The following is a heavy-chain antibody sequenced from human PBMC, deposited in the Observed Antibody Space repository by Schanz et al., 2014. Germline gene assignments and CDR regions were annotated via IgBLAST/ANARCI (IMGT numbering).Heavy chain of an antibody. D-gene: IGHD2-2*01. V-gene: IGHV3-30*19. Sequence: QVQLVESGGGVVQPGGSLRLSCAASGFIFSNYGMHWVRQAPGKGLEWVAVISYDGSNKYYADSVKGRFTISRDNSKNSLYLQMNSLRADDTAVYYCARAGYDADNWFDPWGQGTLVTVSS. J-gene: IGHJ5*02. CDR3: ARAGYDADNWFDP. CDR1: GFIFSNYG. CDR2: ISYDGSNK.